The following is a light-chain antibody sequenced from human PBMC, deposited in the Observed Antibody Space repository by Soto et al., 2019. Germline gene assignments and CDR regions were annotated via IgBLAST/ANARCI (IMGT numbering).Light chain of an antibody. CDR3: QQYGSSLRT. CDR1: HSVSSE. J-gene: IGKJ1*01. CDR2: GAS. Sequence: EIVMTQSPTTLSVSPGEGATLFCRASHSVSSELGWYQQKPGQAPRHLIYGASTSATGIPARFSGSGSGTDFTLTISRLEPEDFAVYYCQQYGSSLRTFGQGTKVDIK. V-gene: IGKV3-20*01.